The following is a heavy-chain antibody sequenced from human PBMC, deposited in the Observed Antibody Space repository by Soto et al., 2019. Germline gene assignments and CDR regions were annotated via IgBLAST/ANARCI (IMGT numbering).Heavy chain of an antibody. J-gene: IGHJ6*02. D-gene: IGHD5-18*01. CDR3: ARDRYSYGSGPYYYYYYGMDV. CDR1: CYTFTSYG. Sequence: SVKVSCKASCYTFTSYGISWVRQAPGQGLEWMGWISAYNGNTNYAQNLQGRVTMTTDTSTSTAYMELRSLRSDDTAVYYCARDRYSYGSGPYYYYYYGMDVWGQGTTVTVSS. CDR2: ISAYNGNT. V-gene: IGHV1-18*01.